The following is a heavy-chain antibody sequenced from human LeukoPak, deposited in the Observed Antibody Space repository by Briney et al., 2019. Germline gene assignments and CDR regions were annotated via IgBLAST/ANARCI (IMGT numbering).Heavy chain of an antibody. Sequence: GGSLRLSCAASGFTFSSYAMSWVRQAPGKGLEWVSGTSWNGGSVGYADSVKGRFTISRDNAKNSLYLQMNSLRAEDTAVYYCAELGITMIGGVWGKGTTVTISS. CDR1: GFTFSSYA. CDR3: AELGITMIGGV. CDR2: TSWNGGSV. D-gene: IGHD3-10*02. V-gene: IGHV3-23*01. J-gene: IGHJ6*04.